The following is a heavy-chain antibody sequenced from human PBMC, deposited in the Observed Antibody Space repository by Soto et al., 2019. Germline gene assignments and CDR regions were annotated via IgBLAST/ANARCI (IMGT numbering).Heavy chain of an antibody. Sequence: QVQLVESGGGFVRPGGSLRLSCAAAGFTFSDYYMSWIRQAPGKGLESISYISSSGGTIHYADSVKGRFTISRDNAKNLLLLQMNSLRADDTAVYYCSGDDSAGPFDIWGQGTMVTVSS. J-gene: IGHJ3*02. D-gene: IGHD2-21*02. CDR3: SGDDSAGPFDI. CDR1: GFTFSDYY. CDR2: ISSSGGTI. V-gene: IGHV3-11*01.